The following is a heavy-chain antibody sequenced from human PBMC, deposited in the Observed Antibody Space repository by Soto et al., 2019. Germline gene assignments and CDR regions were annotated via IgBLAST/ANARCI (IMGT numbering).Heavy chain of an antibody. V-gene: IGHV3-48*02. CDR2: ISSSSSAI. D-gene: IGHD3-16*01. Sequence: GGSLRLSCAASGFTFSTYAMNWVRQFPGRGLEWVSYISSSSSAIDYADSVKGRFTVSRDNAKNSLYLQMNSLRDEDTAVYYCANDRSLGSNWYYYLESWGQGTLVTVSS. J-gene: IGHJ4*02. CDR1: GFTFSTYA. CDR3: ANDRSLGSNWYYYLES.